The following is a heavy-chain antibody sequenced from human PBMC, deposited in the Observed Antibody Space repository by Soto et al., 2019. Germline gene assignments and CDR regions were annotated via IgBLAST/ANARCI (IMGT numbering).Heavy chain of an antibody. J-gene: IGHJ4*02. Sequence: EVQLVESGGGLVQPGGSLRLSCAASGFTFSSYWMSWVRQAPGKGLEWVANIKQDGSEKYYVDSVKGRFTISRDNAKNSLYLQMNSLRAEDTAVYYCAREPDRGAVAGDPIDYWGQGTLVTVSS. CDR1: GFTFSSYW. D-gene: IGHD6-19*01. V-gene: IGHV3-7*01. CDR3: AREPDRGAVAGDPIDY. CDR2: IKQDGSEK.